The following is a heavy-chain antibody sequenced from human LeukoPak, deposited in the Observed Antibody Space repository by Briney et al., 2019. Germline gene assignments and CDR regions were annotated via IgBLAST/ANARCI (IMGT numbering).Heavy chain of an antibody. CDR3: ARTGRVLRYFDWFFYEVYFDH. CDR2: IYPGDSGT. V-gene: IGHV5-51*01. J-gene: IGHJ4*02. Sequence: GESLKISCKGSGYSFTSYWIGWVRQMPGKGLEWMGIIYPGDSGTRYSPSFQGQVTISADKSISTAYLQWSSLKASDTAMYYCARTGRVLRYFDWFFYEVYFDHWGQGTLVTVSS. CDR1: GYSFTSYW. D-gene: IGHD3-9*01.